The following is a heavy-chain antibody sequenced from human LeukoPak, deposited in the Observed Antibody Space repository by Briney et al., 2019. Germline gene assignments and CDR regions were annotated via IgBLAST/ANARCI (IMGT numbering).Heavy chain of an antibody. CDR3: AREETYYYDSSGYQGYAFDI. CDR2: IITIFGTA. Sequence: SVKVSCKASGGTFSSYAISWVRQAPGQGLEWMGGIITIFGTANYAQKFQGRVTITADESTSTAYMELSSLRSEDTAVYYCAREETYYYDSSGYQGYAFDIWGQGTMVTVSS. CDR1: GGTFSSYA. J-gene: IGHJ3*02. V-gene: IGHV1-69*01. D-gene: IGHD3-22*01.